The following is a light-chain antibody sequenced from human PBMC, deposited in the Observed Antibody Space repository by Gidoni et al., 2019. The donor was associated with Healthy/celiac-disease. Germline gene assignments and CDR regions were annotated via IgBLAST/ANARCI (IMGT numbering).Light chain of an antibody. CDR2: AAS. Sequence: DIQMTQSPSSLSASVGDRVTITCRASQRISSYLNWYQQKPGKAPKLLIYAASSLQSGVPSRFSGSGSGTDFTLTISSLQPEDFATYYCQQSYSTPPENTFXQXTKLXIK. V-gene: IGKV1-39*01. CDR3: QQSYSTPPENT. CDR1: QRISSY. J-gene: IGKJ2*01.